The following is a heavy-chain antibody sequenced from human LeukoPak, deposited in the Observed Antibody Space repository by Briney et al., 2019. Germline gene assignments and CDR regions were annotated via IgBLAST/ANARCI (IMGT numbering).Heavy chain of an antibody. CDR3: TKNTHDY. D-gene: IGHD1/OR15-1a*01. J-gene: IGHJ4*02. CDR1: GFTFSGSW. Sequence: GGSLRLSCAASGFTFSGSWMSWVRQAPGKGLEWVATIKGDGSGKFYVDSVKGRFAISRDDAKSSLFLQMDSLRSEDTAVYYCTKNTHDYWGQGTLVTVSS. CDR2: IKGDGSGK. V-gene: IGHV3-7*01.